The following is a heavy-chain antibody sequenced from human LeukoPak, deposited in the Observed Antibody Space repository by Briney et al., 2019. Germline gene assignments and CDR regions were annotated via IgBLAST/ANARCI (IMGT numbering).Heavy chain of an antibody. J-gene: IGHJ4*02. Sequence: SVTLSLTCAVYGGSFSGYYWSWIRQPPGKGLEWIGEINHSGSTNYNPSLKSRVTISVDTSKNQFSLKLSSVTAADTAVYYCARGYSSSWYSFDYWGQGTLVTVSS. CDR3: ARGYSSSWYSFDY. CDR2: INHSGST. V-gene: IGHV4-34*01. CDR1: GGSFSGYY. D-gene: IGHD6-13*01.